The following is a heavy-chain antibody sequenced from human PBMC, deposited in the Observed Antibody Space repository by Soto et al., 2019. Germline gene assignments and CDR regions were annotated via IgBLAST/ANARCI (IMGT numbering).Heavy chain of an antibody. D-gene: IGHD7-27*01. CDR2: INHSGST. Sequence: PSETLSLTCAVYGGSFSGYYWSWIRQPPGKGLEWIGEINHSGSTNYNPSLKSRVTISVDTSKNQFSLKLSSVTAADTAVYYCARGWVNWFDPSAEGTLVTVSS. V-gene: IGHV4-34*01. CDR1: GGSFSGYY. CDR3: ARGWVNWFDP. J-gene: IGHJ5*02.